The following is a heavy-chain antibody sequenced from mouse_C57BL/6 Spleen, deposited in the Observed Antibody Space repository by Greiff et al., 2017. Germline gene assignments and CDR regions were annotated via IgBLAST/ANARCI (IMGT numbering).Heavy chain of an antibody. J-gene: IGHJ2*01. V-gene: IGHV5-9-1*02. Sequence: DVMLVESGEGLVKPGGSLKLSCAASGFTFSSYAMSWVRQTPEKRLEWVAYISSGGDYIYYADTVKGRFTISRDNARNTLYLQMSSLKSEDTAMNYCTREDYGSSCFDYWGQGTTLTVSS. CDR2: ISSGGDYI. CDR3: TREDYGSSCFDY. D-gene: IGHD1-1*01. CDR1: GFTFSSYA.